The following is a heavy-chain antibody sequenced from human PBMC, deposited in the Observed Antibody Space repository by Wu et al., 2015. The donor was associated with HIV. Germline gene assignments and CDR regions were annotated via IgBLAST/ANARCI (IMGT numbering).Heavy chain of an antibody. CDR1: GGTFSSYA. Sequence: QVQLVQSGAEVKKPGSSVKVSCKASGGTFSSYAISWVRQAPGQGLEWMGRIIPIFGTANYAQKFQGRVTITADESTSTAYMELSSLRSEDTAVYYCAREANIVGYYYDSSGYFDYFDYWGQGNAGHRLL. D-gene: IGHD3-22*01. CDR3: AREANIVGYYYDSSGYFDYFDY. CDR2: IIPIFGTA. J-gene: IGHJ4*02. V-gene: IGHV1-69*15.